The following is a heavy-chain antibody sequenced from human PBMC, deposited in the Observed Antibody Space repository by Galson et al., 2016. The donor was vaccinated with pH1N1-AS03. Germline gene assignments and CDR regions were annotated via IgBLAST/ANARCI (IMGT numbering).Heavy chain of an antibody. D-gene: IGHD3-10*01. CDR2: IIPTLGAA. CDR3: ARGREGDGWFPKESAY. Sequence: SVKVSCKASGGSFNSYGIRWLRQAPGQGLEWIGGIIPTLGAANYAQKPRGRLTITADEPTTTAYMELTSLRSEDTAVYFCARGREGDGWFPKESAYWGQGTLVTVSS. J-gene: IGHJ4*02. CDR1: GGSFNSYG. V-gene: IGHV1-69*13.